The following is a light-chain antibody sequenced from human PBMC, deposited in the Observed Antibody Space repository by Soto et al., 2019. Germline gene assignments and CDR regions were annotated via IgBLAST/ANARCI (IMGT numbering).Light chain of an antibody. CDR2: DVS. CDR3: SSYTTSSALRV. V-gene: IGLV2-14*01. CDR1: SSDVGGYNY. Sequence: QSVLTQPASVSGSPGQWITISCTGTSSDVGGYNYVSWYQQHPGKAPKLMIYDVSNRPSGVSNRFSGSKSCNTASLTISGVQDEDEAAYYCSSYTTSSALRVFGGGTKLTVL. J-gene: IGLJ2*01.